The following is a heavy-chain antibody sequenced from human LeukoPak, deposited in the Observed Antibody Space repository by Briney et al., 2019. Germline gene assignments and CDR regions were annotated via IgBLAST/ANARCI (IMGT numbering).Heavy chain of an antibody. V-gene: IGHV3-33*06. CDR2: IWSDATNM. J-gene: IGHJ4*02. Sequence: GGSLRLSCAASGFIFTDYGFHWVRQAPGKGLEWVAAIWSDATNMYYANYVKGRFFIQRDDYQNTVYLELSSLRADDTAVYYCAKDAQRGFDYSNSFQYWGQGSLVTVSS. CDR1: GFIFTDYG. D-gene: IGHD4-11*01. CDR3: AKDAQRGFDYSNSFQY.